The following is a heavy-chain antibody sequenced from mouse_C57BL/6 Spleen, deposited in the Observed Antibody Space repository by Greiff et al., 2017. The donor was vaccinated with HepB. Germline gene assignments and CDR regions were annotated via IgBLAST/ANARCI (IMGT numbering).Heavy chain of an antibody. CDR1: GYTFTDYY. Sequence: QVQLQQSGAELVKPGASVKISCKASGYTFTDYYINWVKQRPGQGLEWIGKIGPGSGSTYYNEKFKGKATLTADKSSSTAYMQLSSLTSEDSAVYFCARVRIYYDYDGYAMDYWGQGTSVTVSS. V-gene: IGHV1-77*01. J-gene: IGHJ4*01. D-gene: IGHD2-4*01. CDR2: IGPGSGST. CDR3: ARVRIYYDYDGYAMDY.